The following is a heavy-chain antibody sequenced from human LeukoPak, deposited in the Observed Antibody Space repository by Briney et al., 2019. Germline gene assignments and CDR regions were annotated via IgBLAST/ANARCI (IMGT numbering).Heavy chain of an antibody. J-gene: IGHJ4*02. CDR2: ISGGGGST. V-gene: IGHV3-23*01. Sequence: GGSLRLSCAASGFTFSSYVMSWVRQAPGRGLEWVSVISGGGGSTYYSDFVKGRFTISRDNSKNTLYLQMNSLRAEDSAIYYCAKDHPQGGYGDYWGQGTLVTVSS. CDR3: AKDHPQGGYGDY. CDR1: GFTFSSYV. D-gene: IGHD5-12*01.